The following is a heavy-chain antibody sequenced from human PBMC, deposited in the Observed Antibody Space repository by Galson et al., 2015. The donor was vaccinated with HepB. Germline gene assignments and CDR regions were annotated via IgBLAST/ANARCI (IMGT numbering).Heavy chain of an antibody. V-gene: IGHV4-34*01. CDR2: INHSGST. Sequence: ETLSLTCAVYGGSFSGYYWSWIRQPPGKGLEWIGEINHSGSTNYNPSLKSRVTISVDTSKNQFSLKLSSVTAADTAVYYCARGLILPDYYDSSGYYYGGSYYFDHWGQGTLVTVSS. CDR1: GGSFSGYY. D-gene: IGHD3-22*01. CDR3: ARGLILPDYYDSSGYYYGGSYYFDH. J-gene: IGHJ4*02.